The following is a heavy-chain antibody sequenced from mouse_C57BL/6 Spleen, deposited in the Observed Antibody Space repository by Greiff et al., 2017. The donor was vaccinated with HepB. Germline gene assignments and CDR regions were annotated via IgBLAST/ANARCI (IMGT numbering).Heavy chain of an antibody. Sequence: EVQLQQSGPVLVKPGASVKMSCKASGYTFTDYYMNWVKQSHGKSLEWIGVINPYNGGTSYNQKFKGKATLTVDKSSSTAYMELNSLTSEDSAVYYCASRGGSSYYFDYWGQGTTLTVSS. J-gene: IGHJ2*01. V-gene: IGHV1-19*01. D-gene: IGHD1-1*01. CDR1: GYTFTDYY. CDR2: INPYNGGT. CDR3: ASRGGSSYYFDY.